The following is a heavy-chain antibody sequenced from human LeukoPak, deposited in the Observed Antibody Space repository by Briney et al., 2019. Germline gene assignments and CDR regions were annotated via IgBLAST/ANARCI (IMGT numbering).Heavy chain of an antibody. CDR2: IIPIFGTA. CDR1: GGTFCSYA. CDR3: ARVVMRYDSSGYGAFDI. Sequence: SVKVSCKASGGTFCSYAISWVRQAPGQGLEWMGGIIPIFGTANYAQKFQGRVTITTDESTSTAYMELSSLRSEDTAVYYCARVVMRYDSSGYGAFDIWGQGTMVTVSS. D-gene: IGHD3-22*01. J-gene: IGHJ3*02. V-gene: IGHV1-69*05.